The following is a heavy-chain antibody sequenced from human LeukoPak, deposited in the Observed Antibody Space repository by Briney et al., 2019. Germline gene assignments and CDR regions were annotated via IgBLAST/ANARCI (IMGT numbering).Heavy chain of an antibody. Sequence: KPGGSLRLSCAASGFTFSDYCMSWIRQAPGKGLEWVSYISSSGSTIYYADSVKGRFTISRDNAKNSLYLQMSSLRAEDTAVYYCARLGRATTTEPSFDYWGQGTLVTVSS. V-gene: IGHV3-11*04. CDR1: GFTFSDYC. D-gene: IGHD5-24*01. CDR2: ISSSGSTI. J-gene: IGHJ4*02. CDR3: ARLGRATTTEPSFDY.